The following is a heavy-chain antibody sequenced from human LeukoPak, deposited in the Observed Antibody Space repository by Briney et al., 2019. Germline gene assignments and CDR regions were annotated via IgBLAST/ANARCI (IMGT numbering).Heavy chain of an antibody. V-gene: IGHV3-13*01. D-gene: IGHD1-26*01. CDR2: TGTDGDT. Sequence: GESLRLSCAASGFTFSSYDMHWVRQATGKGLEWVSTTGTDGDTYYPGSVKGRFTVSRENAKNSLYLQMNSLRAEDTAIYYCARGSGTYYVTDFDYWGQGTLVTVSS. CDR3: ARGSGTYYVTDFDY. CDR1: GFTFSSYD. J-gene: IGHJ4*02.